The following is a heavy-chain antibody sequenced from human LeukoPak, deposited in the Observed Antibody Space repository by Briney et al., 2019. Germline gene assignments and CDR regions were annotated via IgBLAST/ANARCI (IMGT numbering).Heavy chain of an antibody. V-gene: IGHV3-23*01. CDR1: GFTFSSYA. Sequence: GGSLRLSCAASGFTFSSYAMSWVRQAPGKGLEWVSAISGSGGSTYYADSVKGRFTISRDNSKNTLYLQMNSLRAEDTAVCYCAKGTSGYSYVKNYWGQGTLVTVSS. CDR3: AKGTSGYSYVKNY. J-gene: IGHJ4*02. D-gene: IGHD5-18*01. CDR2: ISGSGGST.